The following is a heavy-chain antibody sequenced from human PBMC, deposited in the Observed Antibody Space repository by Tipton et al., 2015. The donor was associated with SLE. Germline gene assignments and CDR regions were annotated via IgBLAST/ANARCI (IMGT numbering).Heavy chain of an antibody. Sequence: TLSLTCAVYGGSFSGYYWSWIRQPPGKGLEWIGYIYYSGSTYYNPSLKSRVTISVDTSKNQFSLKLSSVTAADTAVYYCARPNSSGWYLFDYWGQGTLVTVSS. J-gene: IGHJ4*02. D-gene: IGHD6-19*01. CDR2: IYYSGST. CDR1: GGSFSGYY. V-gene: IGHV4-34*01. CDR3: ARPNSSGWYLFDY.